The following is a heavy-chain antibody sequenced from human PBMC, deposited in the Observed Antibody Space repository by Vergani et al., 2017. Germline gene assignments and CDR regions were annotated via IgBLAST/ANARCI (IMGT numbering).Heavy chain of an antibody. J-gene: IGHJ6*02. CDR2: IYYSGST. D-gene: IGHD3-16*02. CDR1: GYSISSSSYY. Sequence: QVQLQESGPGLVKPSETLSLTCAVSGYSISSSSYYWGWIRQPPGKGLEWIGSIYYSGSTYYNPSLKSRVTISVDTSKNQFSLKLSSVTAADTAVYYCARNAQLITFGGVIANNYYYYGMDVWGQGTTVTVSS. CDR3: ARNAQLITFGGVIANNYYYYGMDV. V-gene: IGHV4-39*07.